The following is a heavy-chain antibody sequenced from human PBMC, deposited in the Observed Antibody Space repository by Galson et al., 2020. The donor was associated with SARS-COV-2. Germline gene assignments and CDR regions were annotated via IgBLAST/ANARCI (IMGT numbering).Heavy chain of an antibody. CDR1: GFTFSSFG. Sequence: TGGSLRLSCAASGFTFSSFGIHWVHQAPGKGLEWVAVISYDGSKTYYADSVRGRFTISRDNSKNTLFLQMNSLRTEDTALYYCAKSYDMKPRIHDAFDVWGQGTMVTVS. D-gene: IGHD3-9*01. CDR2: ISYDGSKT. V-gene: IGHV3-30*18. J-gene: IGHJ3*01. CDR3: AKSYDMKPRIHDAFDV.